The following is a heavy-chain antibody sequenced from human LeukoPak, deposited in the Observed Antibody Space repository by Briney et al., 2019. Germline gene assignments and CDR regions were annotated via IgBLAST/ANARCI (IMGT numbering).Heavy chain of an antibody. CDR1: GGSISSSSYY. J-gene: IGHJ4*02. D-gene: IGHD2-2*01. V-gene: IGHV4-39*01. CDR2: IYYSGST. Sequence: SETLSLTCTVSGGSISSSSYYWGWIRQPPGKGLEWIGSIYYSGSTYYNPSLKSRVTISVDTSKNQFSLKLSSVTAADTAVYYCARQGGRSSTSCYSPLFDYWGQGTLVTVSS. CDR3: ARQGGRSSTSCYSPLFDY.